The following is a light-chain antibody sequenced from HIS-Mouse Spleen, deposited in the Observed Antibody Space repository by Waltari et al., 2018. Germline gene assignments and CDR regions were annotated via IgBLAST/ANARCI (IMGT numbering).Light chain of an antibody. V-gene: IGLV2-14*03. CDR3: SSYTSSSFNVV. J-gene: IGLJ2*01. Sequence: QSALTQPASVSGSPGQSITISCTGTSSDVGGYNYGSWYQQHPGKAPKLMIDDVSNRPSGVSNRFSGSKSGNTASLTISGLQAEDEADYYCSSYTSSSFNVVFGGGTKLTVL. CDR2: DVS. CDR1: SSDVGGYNY.